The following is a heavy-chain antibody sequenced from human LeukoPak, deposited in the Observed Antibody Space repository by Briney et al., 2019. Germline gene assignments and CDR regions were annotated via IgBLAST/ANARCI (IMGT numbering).Heavy chain of an antibody. CDR2: IFDSGIT. CDR3: ARVKSRGVTPNWFDP. Sequence: PSGTLSLTCTVSGGSILTGGYYWSWIRQHPGKGLEWIRCIFDSGITFYKPSLKSRVTLSGDTSKNQFSLKLSSVTAADTAVYYCARVKSRGVTPNWFDPWGQGTLVTVSS. CDR1: GGSILTGGYY. J-gene: IGHJ5*02. V-gene: IGHV4-31*03. D-gene: IGHD3-10*01.